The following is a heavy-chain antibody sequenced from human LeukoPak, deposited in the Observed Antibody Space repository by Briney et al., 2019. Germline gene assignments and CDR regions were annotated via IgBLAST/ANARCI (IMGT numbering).Heavy chain of an antibody. CDR1: GGSFSGYY. J-gene: IGHJ4*02. CDR2: INHSGST. V-gene: IGHV4-34*01. Sequence: SEALSLTCAVYGGSFSGYYWSWIRQPPGKGLEWIGEINHSGSTNYNPSLKSRVTISVDTSKNQFSLKLSSVTAADTAVYYCARLSIGDSSSWYFDYWGQGTLVTVSS. D-gene: IGHD6-13*01. CDR3: ARLSIGDSSSWYFDY.